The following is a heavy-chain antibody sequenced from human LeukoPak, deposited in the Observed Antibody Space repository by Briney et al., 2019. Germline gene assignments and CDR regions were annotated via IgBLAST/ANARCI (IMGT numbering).Heavy chain of an antibody. Sequence: SETLSLTCAVYGGSFSGYYWSWIRQPPGKGLEWIGEINHSGSTNYNPSLKSRVTISLDTSKNQISLKLSSVTAADTAVYYCAREGYCSSTNCYNFNYWGQGTLVTVSS. CDR3: AREGYCSSTNCYNFNY. J-gene: IGHJ4*02. CDR2: INHSGST. V-gene: IGHV4-34*01. CDR1: GGSFSGYY. D-gene: IGHD2-2*02.